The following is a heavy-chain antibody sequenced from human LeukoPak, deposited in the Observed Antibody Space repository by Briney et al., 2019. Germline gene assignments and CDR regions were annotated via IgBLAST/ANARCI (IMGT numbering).Heavy chain of an antibody. D-gene: IGHD3-10*01. CDR2: IDYSGNT. CDR3: EGSGNYNAAFV. CDR1: GDASSRSRYY. Sequence: SETLSLTCTVSGDASSRSRYYWGWIRQSPGKGLEWIGSIDYSGNTDYNPSLKSRVSLSVDTSKKQFSLKLNSVTAADTAVYYCEGSGNYNAAFVWGQGTMVTVSS. V-gene: IGHV4-39*07. J-gene: IGHJ3*01.